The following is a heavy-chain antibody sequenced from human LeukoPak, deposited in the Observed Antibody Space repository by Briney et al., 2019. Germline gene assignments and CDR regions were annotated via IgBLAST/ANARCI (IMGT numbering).Heavy chain of an antibody. CDR2: ISTYNGNT. CDR3: ARDSLAFDI. CDR1: GYTFTSYG. J-gene: IGHJ3*02. Sequence: ASVKVSCKTSGYTFTSYGVSWVRQAPGQGLEWMGWISTYNGNTKYAQKLQGRVTVTTDTSTSTAYMEVRSLRSDDTAVYYCARDSLAFDIWGQGTMVTVSS. V-gene: IGHV1-18*01.